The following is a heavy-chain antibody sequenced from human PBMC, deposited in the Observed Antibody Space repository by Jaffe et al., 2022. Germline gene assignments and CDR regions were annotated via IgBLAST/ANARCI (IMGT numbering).Heavy chain of an antibody. Sequence: EVQLVESGGVVVQPGGSLRLSCAASGFTFDDYAMHWVRQAPGKGLEWVSLISWDGGSTYYADSVKGRFTISRDNSKNSLYLQMNSLRAEDTALYYCAKVGGYSGYDWDYYYYMDVWGKGTTVTVSS. J-gene: IGHJ6*03. D-gene: IGHD5-12*01. CDR3: AKVGGYSGYDWDYYYYMDV. CDR1: GFTFDDYA. CDR2: ISWDGGST. V-gene: IGHV3-43D*04.